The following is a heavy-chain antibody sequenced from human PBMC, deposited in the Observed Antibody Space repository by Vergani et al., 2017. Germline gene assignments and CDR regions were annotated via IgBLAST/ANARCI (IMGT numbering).Heavy chain of an antibody. D-gene: IGHD2-15*01. CDR2: ISGSGGST. J-gene: IGHJ4*02. CDR3: AKGFSAIVVVVAAFDY. Sequence: EVQLLESGGGLVQPGGSLRLSCAASGFTFSSYAMSWVRQAPGKGLEWVSAISGSGGSTYYADSVKGRFTISRDNSKNTLYLQMNSLRAEDTAVYYCAKGFSAIVVVVAAFDYWGQGTLVTVSS. V-gene: IGHV3-23*01. CDR1: GFTFSSYA.